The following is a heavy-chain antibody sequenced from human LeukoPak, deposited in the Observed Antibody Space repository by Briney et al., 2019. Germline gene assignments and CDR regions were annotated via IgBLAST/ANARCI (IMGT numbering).Heavy chain of an antibody. D-gene: IGHD4-17*01. V-gene: IGHV4-39*01. J-gene: IGHJ4*02. Sequence: PSETLSPTCTVSGGSISSSSYYWGWIRQPPGKGLEWIGSIYYSGSTYYNPSLKSRVTISVDTSKNQFSLKLSSVTAADTAVYYCASRATVTTGIDYWGQGTLVTVSS. CDR2: IYYSGST. CDR1: GGSISSSSYY. CDR3: ASRATVTTGIDY.